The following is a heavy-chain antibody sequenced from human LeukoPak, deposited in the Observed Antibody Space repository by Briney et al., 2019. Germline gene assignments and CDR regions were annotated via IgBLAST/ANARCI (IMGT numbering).Heavy chain of an antibody. V-gene: IGHV3-53*01. Sequence: GGSPRLSCAASGFTVSSTYMSWVRQAPGKGLEWVSLIYRGTSPDYAVSVKGRFTISSDNSKNTLYLQMNSLRAEDTAVYYCARDRYFDYWGQGTLVTVSS. CDR2: IYRGTSP. CDR1: GFTVSSTY. J-gene: IGHJ4*02. CDR3: ARDRYFDY.